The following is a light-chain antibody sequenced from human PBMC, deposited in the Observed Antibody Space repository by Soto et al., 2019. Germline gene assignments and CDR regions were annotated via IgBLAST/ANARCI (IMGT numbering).Light chain of an antibody. Sequence: QSVLTQPPSVSGTPGQRVTISCSGSSSNIGSNTVNWYQQFPGTAPKLLIYSDSQRPSGVPDRFSGSKSGTSASLAITGLQAEDEADYYCQAYDYSLTASVFGGGTKLTVL. V-gene: IGLV1-44*01. CDR3: QAYDYSLTASV. CDR2: SDS. CDR1: SSNIGSNT. J-gene: IGLJ3*02.